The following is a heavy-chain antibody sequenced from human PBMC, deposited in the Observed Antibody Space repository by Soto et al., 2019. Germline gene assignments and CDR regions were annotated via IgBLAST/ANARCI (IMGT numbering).Heavy chain of an antibody. D-gene: IGHD3-10*01. CDR3: ERHRRDYPFDI. CDR1: GYGFTSYW. V-gene: IGHV5-51*01. CDR2: IYAGDTET. J-gene: IGHJ3*02. Sequence: GESVKISCKGSGYGFTSYWIGWVRQMPGKGLEWMGIIYAGDTETRYSPSFQGLVTISADKSISTAYLQWSSLTASDTAMYYCERHRRDYPFDIWGQGTMVTVSS.